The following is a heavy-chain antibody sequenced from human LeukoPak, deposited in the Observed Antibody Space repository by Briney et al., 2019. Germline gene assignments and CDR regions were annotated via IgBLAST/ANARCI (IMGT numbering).Heavy chain of an antibody. V-gene: IGHV3-23*01. J-gene: IGHJ4*02. CDR2: ISGDGRNT. Sequence: PGGSLRLSCAASGFTFNNFGMAWVRQAPGKGPEWVSTISGDGRNTHYADSVKGRFAISRDNSMSMLSLQMSSLRVEDTALYYCAKDVGGSSFFGYWGQGISVTVSS. CDR1: GFTFNNFG. CDR3: AKDVGGSSFFGY. D-gene: IGHD6-6*01.